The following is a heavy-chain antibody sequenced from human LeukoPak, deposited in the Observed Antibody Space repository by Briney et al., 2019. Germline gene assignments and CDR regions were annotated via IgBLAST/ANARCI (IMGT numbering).Heavy chain of an antibody. Sequence: GGSLRLSCAASGFTFDDYAMHWVRQAPGKGLEWVSLISWDGGSAYYADSVKGRFTISRDNSKNSLYLQMNSLRAEDTALYYCAKDSSSSWYYFDYWGQGTLVTVSS. CDR1: GFTFDDYA. CDR2: ISWDGGSA. V-gene: IGHV3-43D*03. CDR3: AKDSSSSWYYFDY. J-gene: IGHJ4*02. D-gene: IGHD6-13*01.